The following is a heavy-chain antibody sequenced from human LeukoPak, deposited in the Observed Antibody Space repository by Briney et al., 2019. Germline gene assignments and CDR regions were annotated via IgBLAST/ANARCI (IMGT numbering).Heavy chain of an antibody. CDR2: INHSGST. Sequence: SETLSLTCAVYGDSFSNYFWSWIRQPPGEGLDWIGEINHSGSTNYNPSLKSRVTVSVDTAKNQVSLKLTSVTAADTAVYFCARGGGVAVADYFFDSWGQGTLVTVSS. V-gene: IGHV4-34*01. CDR1: GDSFSNYF. CDR3: ARGGGVAVADYFFDS. D-gene: IGHD6-19*01. J-gene: IGHJ4*02.